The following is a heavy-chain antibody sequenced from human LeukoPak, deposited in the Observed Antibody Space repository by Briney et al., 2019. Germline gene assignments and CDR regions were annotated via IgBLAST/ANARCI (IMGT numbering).Heavy chain of an antibody. CDR3: ARQKYYDILTGYYDAFDI. D-gene: IGHD3-9*01. J-gene: IGHJ3*02. CDR1: GGSISSSSYY. Sequence: PSETLSLTCTVSGGSISSSSYYWGWIRQPPGKGLEWIGSIYYSGSTYYNPSLKSRVTISVDTSKNQFSLKLSSVTAADTAVYYCARQKYYDILTGYYDAFDIWGQGTMVTVSS. CDR2: IYYSGST. V-gene: IGHV4-39*01.